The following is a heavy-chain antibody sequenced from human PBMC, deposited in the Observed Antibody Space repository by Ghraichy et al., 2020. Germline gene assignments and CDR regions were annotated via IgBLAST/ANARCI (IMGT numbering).Heavy chain of an antibody. J-gene: IGHJ6*02. CDR1: GDSVSSNSAA. D-gene: IGHD3-9*01. CDR3: ARDNEYYDILTGYSGYYYGMDV. V-gene: IGHV6-1*01. Sequence: SQTLSLTCAISGDSVSSNSAAWNWIRQSPSRGLEWLGRTYYRSKWYNDYAVSVKSRITINPDTSKNQFSLQLKSVTPEDTAVYYCARDNEYYDILTGYSGYYYGMDVWGQGTTVTVSS. CDR2: TYYRSKWYN.